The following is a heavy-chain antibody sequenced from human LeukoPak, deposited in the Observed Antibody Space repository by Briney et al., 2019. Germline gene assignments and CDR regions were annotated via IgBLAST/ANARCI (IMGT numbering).Heavy chain of an antibody. J-gene: IGHJ4*02. CDR3: ARDVYGYQDY. D-gene: IGHD5-18*01. CDR1: GGSISSGSYY. CDR2: IYTSGST. V-gene: IGHV4-61*02. Sequence: IPSETLSLTCTVSGGSISSGSYYWSWIRQPAGKGLEWIGRIYTSGSTNYNPSLKSRVTISVDTSKNKFSLKLSSVTAADTAEYCCARDVYGYQDYWGQGTVVTVSS.